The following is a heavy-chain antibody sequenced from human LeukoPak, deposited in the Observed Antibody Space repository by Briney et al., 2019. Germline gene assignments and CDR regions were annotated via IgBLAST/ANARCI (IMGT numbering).Heavy chain of an antibody. J-gene: IGHJ4*02. CDR1: GFTFSSYA. CDR2: ISASGGST. V-gene: IGHV3-23*01. CDR3: AKDYFIKAYSSSSHDY. D-gene: IGHD6-6*01. Sequence: GGSLRLSCAASGFTFSSYAMSWVRQAPGKGLEWVSAISASGGSTYYADSVKGRFTISRDNSKNTLYLQMNSLRAEDTAVYYCAKDYFIKAYSSSSHDYWGQGTLVTVSP.